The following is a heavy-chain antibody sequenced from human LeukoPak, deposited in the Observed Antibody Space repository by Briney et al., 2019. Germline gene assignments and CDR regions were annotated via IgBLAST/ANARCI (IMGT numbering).Heavy chain of an antibody. CDR1: GGSINSYY. V-gene: IGHV4-4*07. Sequence: SETLSLTCTVSGGSINSYYWSWIRQPAGKGLEWIGRIYTSGSTNYNPSLKSRVTMSVDTSKNQFSLKLSSVTAADTAVYYCARDRDDSSGYHFDYWGQGTLVTVSS. CDR2: IYTSGST. CDR3: ARDRDDSSGYHFDY. J-gene: IGHJ4*02. D-gene: IGHD3-22*01.